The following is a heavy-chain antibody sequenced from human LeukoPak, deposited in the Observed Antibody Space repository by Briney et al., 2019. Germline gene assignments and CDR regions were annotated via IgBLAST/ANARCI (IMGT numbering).Heavy chain of an antibody. CDR1: GFTFSSYA. D-gene: IGHD2-21*02. J-gene: IGHJ5*02. CDR3: AKDEEGYCGGDCYPNWFDP. Sequence: PGGPLRLSCAASGFTFSSYAMSWLRQAPGKGLEGVSDLSGSGGSTSYADSVRGRFTISRANSKDTLYLQMNSLRAEDTAVYYCAKDEEGYCGGDCYPNWFDPWGQGTLVTVSS. V-gene: IGHV3-23*01. CDR2: LSGSGGST.